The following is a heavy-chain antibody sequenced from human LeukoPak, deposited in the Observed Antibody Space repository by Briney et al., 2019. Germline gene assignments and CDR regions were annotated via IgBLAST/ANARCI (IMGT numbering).Heavy chain of an antibody. J-gene: IGHJ4*02. V-gene: IGHV1-2*02. CDR3: ARDAYCTNGVCYVNDFDY. Sequence: WASVKVSCKASGYTFTGYYMHWVRQAPGQGLEWMGWINPNSGGTNYAQKFQGRVTMTRDTSTSTVYMELSSLRSEDTAVYYFARDAYCTNGVCYVNDFDYWGQGTLVTVSS. D-gene: IGHD2-8*01. CDR1: GYTFTGYY. CDR2: INPNSGGT.